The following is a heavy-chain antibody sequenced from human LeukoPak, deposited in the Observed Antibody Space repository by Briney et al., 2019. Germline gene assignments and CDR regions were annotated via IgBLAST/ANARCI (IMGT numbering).Heavy chain of an antibody. CDR3: ARASSKQLAGYLPDGFDI. J-gene: IGHJ3*02. V-gene: IGHV3-21*01. CDR2: ISSSGTYV. Sequence: PGGSLRLSCAASGFTFSSYSMNWVRQAPGKGLEWVSSISSSGTYVYYADSVKVRFTISRDNAKNSLSLQMNSLRADDAAVYYCARASSKQLAGYLPDGFDIWGQGTMVTVSS. CDR1: GFTFSSYS. D-gene: IGHD3-9*01.